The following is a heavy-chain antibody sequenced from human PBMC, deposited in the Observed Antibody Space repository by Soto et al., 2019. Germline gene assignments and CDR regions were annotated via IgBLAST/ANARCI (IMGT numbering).Heavy chain of an antibody. CDR3: ARDRYGSGIWDV. CDR1: GFTFSSYS. J-gene: IGHJ6*02. CDR2: ISSSSSTI. Sequence: EVQLVESGGGLVQPGGSLRLSCAASGFTFSSYSMNWVRQAPGKGLEWVSYISSSSSTIYYADSVKGRFTISRDNAKNSLYLQMNSLRAEDRAVYYCARDRYGSGIWDVWGQGTTVTVSS. V-gene: IGHV3-48*01. D-gene: IGHD3-10*01.